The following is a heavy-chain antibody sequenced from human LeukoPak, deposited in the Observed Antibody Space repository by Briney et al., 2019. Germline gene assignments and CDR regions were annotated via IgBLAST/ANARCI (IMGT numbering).Heavy chain of an antibody. CDR2: ISSSSSYI. J-gene: IGHJ3*02. CDR3: ARGGNSYAFDI. V-gene: IGHV3-11*06. D-gene: IGHD4-23*01. Sequence: GGSLRLSCAASGFTFSDYYMSWIRQAPGKGLEWVSSISSSSSYIYYADSVKGRFTISRDNAKNSLYLQMNSLRAEDTAVYYCARGGNSYAFDIWGQGTMVTVSS. CDR1: GFTFSDYY.